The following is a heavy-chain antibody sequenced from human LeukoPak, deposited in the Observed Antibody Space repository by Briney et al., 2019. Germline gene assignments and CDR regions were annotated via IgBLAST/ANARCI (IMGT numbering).Heavy chain of an antibody. CDR2: MNPNSGNT. CDR3: ARRALWHSRNAFDI. Sequence: ASVKVSCKASGYTFTSYDINWVRQATGQGLEWMGWMNPNSGNTGHAQKFQGRVTMTRDMSTSTVYMELSSLRSEDTAVYYCARRALWHSRNAFDIWGQGTMVTVSS. CDR1: GYTFTSYD. J-gene: IGHJ3*02. V-gene: IGHV1-8*01. D-gene: IGHD3-22*01.